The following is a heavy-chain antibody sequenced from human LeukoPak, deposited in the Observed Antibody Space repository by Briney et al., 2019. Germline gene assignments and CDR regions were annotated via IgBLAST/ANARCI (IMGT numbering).Heavy chain of an antibody. J-gene: IGHJ4*02. CDR2: IKSKTDGGTT. V-gene: IGHV3-15*01. CDR1: GFTFSNAW. CDR3: TTEGYCSGGDCYSYDN. D-gene: IGHD2-15*01. Sequence: GGSLRLSCAASGFTFSNAWMSWVRQAPGKGLEWVGRIKSKTDGGTTDYAAPVKGRFTISRDDSKNTLYLQMNSPKTEDTAVYYCTTEGYCSGGDCYSYDNWGQGTLVTVSS.